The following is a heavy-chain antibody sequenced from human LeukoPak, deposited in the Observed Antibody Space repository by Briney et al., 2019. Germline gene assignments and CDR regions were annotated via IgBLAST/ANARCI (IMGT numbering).Heavy chain of an antibody. V-gene: IGHV3-7*01. CDR3: ARIAVADFDY. J-gene: IGHJ4*02. Sequence: GGSLRLSCAASGFTFSNYAMDWVRQAPGKGLEWVANIKQDGSEKYYVDSVKGRFTISRDNAKNSLYLQMNSLRAEDTAVYYCARIAVADFDYWGQGTLVTVSS. CDR1: GFTFSNYA. CDR2: IKQDGSEK. D-gene: IGHD6-19*01.